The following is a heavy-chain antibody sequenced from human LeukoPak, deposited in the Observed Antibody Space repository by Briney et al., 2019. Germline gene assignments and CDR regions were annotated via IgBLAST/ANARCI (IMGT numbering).Heavy chain of an antibody. Sequence: ASVKVSCKASGYSFTTYSLAWVRQAPGQSLEWMGWISVNNGGTNYAQSFQDRVTLTRDTSTNTAYLELRSLRADDTAIIYCATATQPRGYFLHWGQGTLVTVSS. CDR1: GYSFTTYS. V-gene: IGHV1-18*01. CDR2: ISVNNGGT. J-gene: IGHJ1*01. D-gene: IGHD2-2*01. CDR3: ATATQPRGYFLH.